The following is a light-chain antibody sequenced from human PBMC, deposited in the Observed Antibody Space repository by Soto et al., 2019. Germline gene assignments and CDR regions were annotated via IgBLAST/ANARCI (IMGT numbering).Light chain of an antibody. CDR1: SSDVGGYNY. CDR3: NSFTSGSTWG. J-gene: IGLJ3*02. CDR2: EVS. Sequence: QSVLTQPASVSGSPGQSITISCTGTSSDVGGYNYVSWFQQHPGKAPKLKIYEVSNRPSGVSNRFSGSKSGYTASLTISELQAEDEANYYCNSFTSGSTWGFGGGTKRTVL. V-gene: IGLV2-14*03.